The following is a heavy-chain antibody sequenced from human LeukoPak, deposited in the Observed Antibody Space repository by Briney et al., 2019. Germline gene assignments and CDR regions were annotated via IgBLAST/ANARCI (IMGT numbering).Heavy chain of an antibody. J-gene: IGHJ4*02. CDR2: IYYSGST. CDR1: GGSISSGGYY. D-gene: IGHD6-19*01. CDR3: ARDLAGNYFDY. V-gene: IGHV4-31*03. Sequence: PSETLSLTCTVSGGSISSGGYYWSWIRQHPGKGLEWIGYIYYSGSTYYNPSLKSRVTISVDMSKNQFSLKLSSVTAADTAVYYCARDLAGNYFDYWGQGTLVTVSS.